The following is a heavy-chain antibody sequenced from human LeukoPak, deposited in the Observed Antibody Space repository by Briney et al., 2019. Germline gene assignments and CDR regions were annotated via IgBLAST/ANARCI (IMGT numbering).Heavy chain of an antibody. V-gene: IGHV4-34*01. D-gene: IGHD6-6*01. Sequence: SETLSLTCAISGGSFSGYYWSWIRQSPEKGLEWIGEINHSGVTNYNPSLKSRVTISVYSSNQQFSLRLNSVTAADTAVYYCARGPASSGIHYCFYYWGQGTLVTVSS. J-gene: IGHJ4*02. CDR1: GGSFSGYY. CDR3: ARGPASSGIHYCFYY. CDR2: INHSGVT.